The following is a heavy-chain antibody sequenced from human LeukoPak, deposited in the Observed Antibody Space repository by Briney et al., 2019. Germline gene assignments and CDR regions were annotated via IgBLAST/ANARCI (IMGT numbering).Heavy chain of an antibody. CDR2: SYYTGST. CDR1: GGSISTTFY. CDR3: ARSPLEEKSSGYSIS. D-gene: IGHD3-22*01. V-gene: IGHV4-39*02. J-gene: IGHJ5*02. Sequence: SETLSLTCTVSGGSISTTFYWGWIRQPPGKGLEWIGFSYYTGSTYYNPSLKSRVTISVDTSKNNFSLKLSSVTAADTAVYFCARSPLEEKSSGYSISWGQGTLVTVSS.